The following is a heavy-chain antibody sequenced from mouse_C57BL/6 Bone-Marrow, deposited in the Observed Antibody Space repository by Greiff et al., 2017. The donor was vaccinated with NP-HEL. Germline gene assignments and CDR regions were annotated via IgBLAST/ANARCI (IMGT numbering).Heavy chain of an antibody. CDR3: ARGGYDGYYGYFDY. CDR1: GYTFTDYY. Sequence: VKLMESGAELVRPGASVKLSCKASGYTFTDYYINWVKQRPGQGLEWIARIYPGSGNTYYNEKFKGKATLTAEKSSSTAYMQLSSLTSEDSAVYFCARGGYDGYYGYFDYWGQGTTLTVSS. J-gene: IGHJ2*01. D-gene: IGHD2-3*01. CDR2: IYPGSGNT. V-gene: IGHV1-76*01.